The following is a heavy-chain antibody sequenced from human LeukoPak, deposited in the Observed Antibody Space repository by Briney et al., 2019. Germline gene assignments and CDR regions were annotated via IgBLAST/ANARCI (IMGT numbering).Heavy chain of an antibody. J-gene: IGHJ6*02. CDR2: IKQDGSEK. Sequence: GGSLRLSCAASGFTFSSYWMSWVRQAPGKGLEWVANIKQDGSEKYYVDSVKGRFTISRDNAKNSLYLQMNSLRAEDTAVYYCARDGPCSSTSCYNYYYYGMDVWGQGTTVTVSS. CDR1: GFTFSSYW. V-gene: IGHV3-7*01. CDR3: ARDGPCSSTSCYNYYYYGMDV. D-gene: IGHD2-2*01.